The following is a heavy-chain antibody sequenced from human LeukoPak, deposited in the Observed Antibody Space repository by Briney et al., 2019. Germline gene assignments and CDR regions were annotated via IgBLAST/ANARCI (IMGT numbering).Heavy chain of an antibody. J-gene: IGHJ4*02. CDR2: IKQDGSEK. D-gene: IGHD5-18*01. Sequence: PGGSLRLSCAASGFTFSSYWMSWVRQAPGKGLGWVANIKQDGSEKYYVDSVKGRFTISGDNAKNSLYLQMNSLRAEDTALYYCASIQDTAMVVNYWGQGTLVTVSS. V-gene: IGHV3-7*01. CDR3: ASIQDTAMVVNY. CDR1: GFTFSSYW.